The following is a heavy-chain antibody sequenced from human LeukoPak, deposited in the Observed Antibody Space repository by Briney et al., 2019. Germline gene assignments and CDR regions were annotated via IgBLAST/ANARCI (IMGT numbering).Heavy chain of an antibody. Sequence: GGSLRLSCAASGFTFSSYWMSWVRQAPGKGLEWVANIKQGGSEKYYVDSVKGRFTISRDNAKNSLYLQMNSLRAEDTAVYYCARAPDYGDYRFGWFDPWGQGTLVTVSS. CDR1: GFTFSSYW. J-gene: IGHJ5*02. CDR3: ARAPDYGDYRFGWFDP. CDR2: IKQGGSEK. D-gene: IGHD4-17*01. V-gene: IGHV3-7*01.